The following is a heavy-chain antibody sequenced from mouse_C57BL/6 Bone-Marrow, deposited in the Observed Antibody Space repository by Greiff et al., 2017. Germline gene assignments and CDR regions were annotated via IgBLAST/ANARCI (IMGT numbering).Heavy chain of an antibody. J-gene: IGHJ3*01. D-gene: IGHD1-1*01. CDR1: GYTFTSYW. CDR3: ARRGFLRGFAY. CDR2: IDPSDSYT. Sequence: QVQLQQPGAELVMPGASVKLSCKASGYTFTSYWMHWVKQRPGQGLEWIGEIDPSDSYTNYNQKFKGKSTLTVDKSSSPAYMQLSSLTSEDSAVYYCARRGFLRGFAYWGQGTLVTVSA. V-gene: IGHV1-69*01.